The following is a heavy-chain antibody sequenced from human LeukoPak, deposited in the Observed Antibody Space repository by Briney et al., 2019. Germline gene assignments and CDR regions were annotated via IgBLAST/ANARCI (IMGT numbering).Heavy chain of an antibody. D-gene: IGHD3-22*01. CDR1: GFTFSSYA. Sequence: PGGSLRLSCAASGFTFSSYAMSWVRQAPGKGLEWVSAISGSGGSTYYADSVKGRFTISRDNSKNTLYLQMNSLRAEDTAVYYCAKGYQGYYYDSSGQIDYWGQGTLVTVSS. J-gene: IGHJ4*02. CDR3: AKGYQGYYYDSSGQIDY. V-gene: IGHV3-23*01. CDR2: ISGSGGST.